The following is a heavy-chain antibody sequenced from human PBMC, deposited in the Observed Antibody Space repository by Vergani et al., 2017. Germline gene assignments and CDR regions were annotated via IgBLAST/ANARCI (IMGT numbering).Heavy chain of an antibody. CDR2: INHSGST. CDR3: ARGLVDILTGSYYYGMDV. D-gene: IGHD3-9*01. J-gene: IGHJ6*02. V-gene: IGHV4-34*01. CDR1: GGSFSGYY. Sequence: QVQLQQWGAGLLKPSETLSLTCAVYGGSFSGYYWSWIRQLPGKGLEWIGEINHSGSTNYNPSLKSRVTISVDTSKNQFSLKLSSVTAADTAVYYCARGLVDILTGSYYYGMDVWGQGTTVTVSS.